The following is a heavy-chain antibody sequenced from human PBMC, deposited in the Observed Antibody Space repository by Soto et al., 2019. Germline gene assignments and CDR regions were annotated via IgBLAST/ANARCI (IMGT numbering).Heavy chain of an antibody. V-gene: IGHV3-21*02. Sequence: EVQLVESGGGLVKPGGSLRLSCAASGFTFSTYAMNWVRQAPGKGLEWVSSITATSNYIYYADSVKRRFTISRDNAKNSLYLQMNSLRVEAMAVYYCTAEYSCNFGHWGQGTLVTVSS. CDR1: GFTFSTYA. CDR3: TAEYSCNFGH. J-gene: IGHJ4*02. D-gene: IGHD2-21*01. CDR2: ITATSNYI.